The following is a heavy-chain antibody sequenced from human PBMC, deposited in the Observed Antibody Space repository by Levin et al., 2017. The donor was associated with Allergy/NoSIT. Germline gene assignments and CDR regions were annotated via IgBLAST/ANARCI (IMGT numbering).Heavy chain of an antibody. CDR3: ARGPYYYYYMDV. J-gene: IGHJ6*03. Sequence: SQTLSLTCAVYGGSFSGYYWSWIRQPPGKGLEWIGEINHSGSTNYNPSLKSRVTISVDTSKNQFSLKLSSVTAADTAVYYCARGPYYYYYMDVWGKGTTVTVSS. CDR2: INHSGST. CDR1: GGSFSGYY. V-gene: IGHV4-34*01.